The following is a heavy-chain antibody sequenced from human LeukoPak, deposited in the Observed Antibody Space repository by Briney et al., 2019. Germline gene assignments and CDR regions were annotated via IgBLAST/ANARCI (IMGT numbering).Heavy chain of an antibody. Sequence: PGGSLRLSCAASRFIFSRYSMNWVRQAPGKGLELISYISSSSSTIYYADSVKGRFTISRDNAKNTLYLQMNSLRAEDTAVYYCARDRNGNYGRWGFDYWGQGTLVTVSS. D-gene: IGHD4-17*01. CDR2: ISSSSSTI. CDR3: ARDRNGNYGRWGFDY. V-gene: IGHV3-48*01. J-gene: IGHJ4*02. CDR1: RFIFSRYS.